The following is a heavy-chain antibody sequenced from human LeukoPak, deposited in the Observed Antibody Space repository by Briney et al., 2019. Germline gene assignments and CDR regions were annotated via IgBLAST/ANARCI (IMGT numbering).Heavy chain of an antibody. CDR3: ARAAAGMDV. CDR2: ISSSSSTI. CDR1: GFTFSSYS. J-gene: IGHJ6*02. Sequence: GGSLRLSCAASGFTFSSYSMNWVRQAPGKGQEWVSYISSSSSTIYYADSVKGRFTISRDNAKNSLYLQMNSLRAEDTAVYYCARAAAGMDVWGQGTTVTVSS. V-gene: IGHV3-48*01.